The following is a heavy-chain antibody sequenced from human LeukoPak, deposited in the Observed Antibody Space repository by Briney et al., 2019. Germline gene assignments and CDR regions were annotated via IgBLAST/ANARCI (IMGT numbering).Heavy chain of an antibody. V-gene: IGHV3-23*01. CDR3: ATGSGS. J-gene: IGHJ4*02. CDR1: GFTFSSYA. Sequence: GGSLRLSCAASGFTFSSYAMRWVRQARGKGLEWVSAIGGSGSSTHYADSVKGRFTISRDNSKNTLYLQMNSLRAEDTAVYYCATGSGSWGQGTRVTVSS. CDR2: IGGSGSST. D-gene: IGHD2-15*01.